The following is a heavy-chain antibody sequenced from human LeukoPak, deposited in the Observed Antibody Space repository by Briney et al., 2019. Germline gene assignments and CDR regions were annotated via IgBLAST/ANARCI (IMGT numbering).Heavy chain of an antibody. CDR3: ARDPRQSHLVYTAGDY. V-gene: IGHV3-30*02. CDR1: GFTFSSYG. J-gene: IGHJ4*02. CDR2: IQYDGSNA. Sequence: GGSLRLSYAASGFTFSSYGMHWVRQAPGKGLEWVAFIQYDGSNAYYADSVKGRFTISRDNSKNSLYLQMNSLRAEDAAVYYCARDPRQSHLVYTAGDYWGQGTLVTVSS. D-gene: IGHD2-2*02.